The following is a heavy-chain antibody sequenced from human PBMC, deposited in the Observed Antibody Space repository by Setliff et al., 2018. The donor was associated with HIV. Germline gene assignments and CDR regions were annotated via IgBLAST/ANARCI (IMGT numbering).Heavy chain of an antibody. V-gene: IGHV3-30*04. CDR2: ISYDGNKK. J-gene: IGHJ3*02. CDR3: AREERVADRPDLDAFDI. Sequence: GGSLRLSCAASGFTFSSYAMAWVRQAPGKGLEWVAFISYDGNKKYYADSVKGRFTISRDNSKNTLYLQMDSLRTEDTAVYYCAREERVADRPDLDAFDIWGQGTMVTVSS. D-gene: IGHD6-19*01. CDR1: GFTFSSYA.